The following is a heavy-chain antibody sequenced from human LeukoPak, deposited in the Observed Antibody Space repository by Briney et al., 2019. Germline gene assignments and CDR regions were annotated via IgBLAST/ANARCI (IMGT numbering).Heavy chain of an antibody. V-gene: IGHV1-8*01. Sequence: ASVKVSCKASGYTFTSYDINWVRQATGQGLEWMGWMNPNSGNTGYAQKFQGRVTMTRNTSISTAYMELSSLRSEDTAVYYCARAEGYCSSTSCWLRYYYTDVWGKGTTVTISS. J-gene: IGHJ6*03. CDR1: GYTFTSYD. CDR3: ARAEGYCSSTSCWLRYYYTDV. D-gene: IGHD2-2*01. CDR2: MNPNSGNT.